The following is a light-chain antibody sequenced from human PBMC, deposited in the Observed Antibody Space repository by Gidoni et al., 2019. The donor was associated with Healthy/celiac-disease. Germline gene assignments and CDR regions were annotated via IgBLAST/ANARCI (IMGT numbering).Light chain of an antibody. J-gene: IGKJ4*01. V-gene: IGKV3-11*01. CDR1: QSVSSY. CDR2: DAS. CDR3: QQRSNWPPALT. Sequence: EIVLTQSPATLPLSPGERATLSCRASQSVSSYLAWYQQKPGQAPRLHIYDASNRATGIPARFSGSGSGTDFTLTISSLEPEDFAVYYCQQRSNWPPALTFGGGTKVEIK.